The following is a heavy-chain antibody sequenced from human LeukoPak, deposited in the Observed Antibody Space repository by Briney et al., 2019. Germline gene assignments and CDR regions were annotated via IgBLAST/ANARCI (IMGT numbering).Heavy chain of an antibody. J-gene: IGHJ4*02. CDR3: ARVGIVGATTDY. CDR2: IYYSGST. CDR1: GGSISSSSYY. D-gene: IGHD1-26*01. Sequence: SETLSRTCTVSGGSISSSSYYWGWIRQPPGKGLEWIGSIYYSGSTYYNPSLKSRVTISVDTSKNQFSLKLSSVTAADTAVYYCARVGIVGATTDYWGQGTLVTVSS. V-gene: IGHV4-39*07.